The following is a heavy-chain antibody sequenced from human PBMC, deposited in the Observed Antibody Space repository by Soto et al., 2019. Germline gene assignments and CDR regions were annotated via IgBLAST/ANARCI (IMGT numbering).Heavy chain of an antibody. J-gene: IGHJ4*02. CDR1: GGSFRGYY. CDR3: ARDTTTNTGTTGVNDY. D-gene: IGHD4-17*01. V-gene: IGHV4-34*01. Sequence: KSSETLSLTCAVSGGSFRGYYWSWIRQPPGKGLEWIGEINHSGSTNYNPSLKSRVTISVDTSKNQFSLKLSSVTAADTAVYYCARDTTTNTGTTGVNDYWGQGTLVTVSS. CDR2: INHSGST.